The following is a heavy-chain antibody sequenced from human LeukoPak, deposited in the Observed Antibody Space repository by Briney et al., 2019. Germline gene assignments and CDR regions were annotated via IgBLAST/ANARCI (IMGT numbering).Heavy chain of an antibody. Sequence: PGGSLRLSCAASGFTFSSYEMNWVRQAPGKGLEWVSYISSSGSTIYYADSVKGRFTISRDNAKNSLYLQMNSLRAEDTAVYYCARFPWASFLLYFDYWGQGTLVTVSS. V-gene: IGHV3-48*03. CDR3: ARFPWASFLLYFDY. CDR1: GFTFSSYE. D-gene: IGHD2/OR15-2a*01. CDR2: ISSSGSTI. J-gene: IGHJ4*02.